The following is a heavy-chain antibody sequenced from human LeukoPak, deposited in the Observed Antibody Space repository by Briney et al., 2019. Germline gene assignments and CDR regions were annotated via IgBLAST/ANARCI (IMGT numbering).Heavy chain of an antibody. J-gene: IGHJ3*02. CDR1: GFTFSSYA. V-gene: IGHV3-23*01. Sequence: PGGSLRLSCAASGFTFSSYAMSWVRQAPGKGLEWVSAISGSGGSTYYADSVKGRLTISRDNSKNTLYLQMNSLRAEDTAVYYCAKARSGSYYFGAFDIWGQGTMVTVSS. D-gene: IGHD1-26*01. CDR2: ISGSGGST. CDR3: AKARSGSYYFGAFDI.